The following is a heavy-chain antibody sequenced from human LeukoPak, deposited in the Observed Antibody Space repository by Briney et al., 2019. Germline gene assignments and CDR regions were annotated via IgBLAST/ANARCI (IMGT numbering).Heavy chain of an antibody. CDR2: LSLYGNNK. CDR3: AKAANGYYDY. CDR1: GFSFSSYG. J-gene: IGHJ4*02. Sequence: GGSLRLPCSASGFSFSSYGMHWVRQAPGKGLQWVAVLSLYGNNKDYADSVKGRFTISRDNSKNTLYLQMSSLRVEDTAVYYCAKAANGYYDYWGQGTPVTVSS. V-gene: IGHV3-30*18. D-gene: IGHD6-13*01.